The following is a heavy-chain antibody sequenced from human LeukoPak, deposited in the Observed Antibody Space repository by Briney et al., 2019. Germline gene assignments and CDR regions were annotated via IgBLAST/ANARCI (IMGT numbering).Heavy chain of an antibody. CDR1: GFTLSSYG. D-gene: IGHD3-3*01. CDR2: MRFDGSLE. CDR3: AKGGGDITIFGVATYNWFDP. Sequence: GGSLRLSCVASGFTLSSYGMNWVRQAPGKGLEWVAFMRFDGSLEYYADSVKGRFTISRDSPKNTLYLQMNSLRAEDTAVFYCAKGGGDITIFGVATYNWFDPWGQGALVTVSS. J-gene: IGHJ5*02. V-gene: IGHV3-30*02.